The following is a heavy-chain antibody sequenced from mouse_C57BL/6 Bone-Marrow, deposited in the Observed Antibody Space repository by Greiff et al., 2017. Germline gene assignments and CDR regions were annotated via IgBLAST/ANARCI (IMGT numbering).Heavy chain of an antibody. D-gene: IGHD1-1*01. V-gene: IGHV1-7*01. CDR2: INPSSGDT. CDR1: GYTFTSYW. Sequence: QVQLQQSGAELAKPGASVKLSCKASGYTFTSYWMHWVKQRPGQGLEWIGYINPSSGDTNYNGKFKGKATLTADKSSSTAYMQLSSLTSEDSAVYFCARKHYYYDSSSLCWYFAVWGTGTTVTVSS. CDR3: ARKHYYYDSSSLCWYFAV. J-gene: IGHJ1*03.